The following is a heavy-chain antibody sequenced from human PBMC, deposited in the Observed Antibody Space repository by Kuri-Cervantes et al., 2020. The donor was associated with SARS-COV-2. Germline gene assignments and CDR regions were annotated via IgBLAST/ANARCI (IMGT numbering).Heavy chain of an antibody. V-gene: IGHV1-18*01. J-gene: IGHJ4*02. Sequence: GESLKISCAASGFTFSSYAMHWVRQAPGQGLEWMGWISAYNGNTNYAQNLQGRVTMTTDTSTNTAYMELRSLRSEDTAVYYCARGRGIWGGFDYWGQGTLVTGYS. CDR3: ARGRGIWGGFDY. D-gene: IGHD3-16*01. CDR2: ISAYNGNT. CDR1: GFTFSSYA.